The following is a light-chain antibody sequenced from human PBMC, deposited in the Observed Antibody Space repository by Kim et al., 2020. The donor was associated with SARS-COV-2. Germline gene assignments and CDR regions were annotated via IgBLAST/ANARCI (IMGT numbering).Light chain of an antibody. CDR1: SSNNGSNT. J-gene: IGLJ3*02. V-gene: IGLV1-44*01. CDR3: ATWDDSLDVWM. Sequence: GQRVTISCSGSSSNNGSNTVNGYQQFPGTAPQLLIDTDDRRPSGVSDRVSCSKSGTSASLAISALRSEDEAAYYCATWDDSLDVWMFGGGTQLTVL. CDR2: TDD.